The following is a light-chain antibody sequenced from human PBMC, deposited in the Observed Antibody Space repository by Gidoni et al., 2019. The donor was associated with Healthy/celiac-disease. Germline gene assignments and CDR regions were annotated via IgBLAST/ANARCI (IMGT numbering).Light chain of an antibody. CDR1: QDISNY. CDR2: DAS. V-gene: IGKV1-33*01. J-gene: IGKJ5*01. CDR3: QQYDNLPLT. Sequence: DIQMTQSPSSLSASVGDRVTITCQASQDISNYLNWYQQKPGKAPKLLIYDASNLETGVPSRCSGSGAGTDCTVTISSLQPEDIATYYCQQYDNLPLTFXQXTRLEIK.